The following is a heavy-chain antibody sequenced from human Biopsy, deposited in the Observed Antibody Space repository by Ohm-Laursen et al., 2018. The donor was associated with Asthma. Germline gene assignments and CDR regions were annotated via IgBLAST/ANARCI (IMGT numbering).Heavy chain of an antibody. Sequence: ASVKVSCKASGYTFTSYYMHWVRQAPGQGLEWMGIINPSGGSTSYAQKFQGRVTMTRDTSTSTVYMELSSLRSEDTAVYYCAIRGITGTTLDYWCQGTLVTVSS. D-gene: IGHD1-7*01. CDR1: GYTFTSYY. J-gene: IGHJ4*02. CDR2: INPSGGST. CDR3: AIRGITGTTLDY. V-gene: IGHV1-46*01.